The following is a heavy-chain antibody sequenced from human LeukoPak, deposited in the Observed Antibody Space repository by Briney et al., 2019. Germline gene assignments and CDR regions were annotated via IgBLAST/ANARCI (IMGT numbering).Heavy chain of an antibody. CDR2: IYSGGST. V-gene: IGHV3-66*04. CDR3: ARLPRASGMDYFDY. J-gene: IGHJ4*02. Sequence: GGSLRLSCAASGFTVSSNYMSWVRQAPGKGLEWVSVIYSGGSTYYADSVKGRFTISRDNSKNTLYLQMNSLRAEDTAVYYCARLPRASGMDYFDYWGQGTLVTVSS. D-gene: IGHD3-10*01. CDR1: GFTVSSNY.